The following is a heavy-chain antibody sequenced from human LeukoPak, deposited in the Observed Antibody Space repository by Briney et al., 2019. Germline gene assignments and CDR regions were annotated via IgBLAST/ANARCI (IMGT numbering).Heavy chain of an antibody. Sequence: PGGSLRLSCAASGFTFSSYAMSWVRQAPGKGLEWVSAISGSGGSTYYADSVKGRFTISRDNSKNTLYLQMNSLRDEDTAVYYCAREPYSGSCSLHLEYWGQGTLVTVSS. CDR2: ISGSGGST. D-gene: IGHD1-26*01. J-gene: IGHJ4*02. V-gene: IGHV3-23*01. CDR3: AREPYSGSCSLHLEY. CDR1: GFTFSSYA.